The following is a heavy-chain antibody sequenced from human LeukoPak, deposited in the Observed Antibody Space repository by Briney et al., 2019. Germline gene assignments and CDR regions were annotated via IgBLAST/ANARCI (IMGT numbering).Heavy chain of an antibody. Sequence: SQTLSLTCAISGDSVSSNSAVWNWIRQSPSRGLEWLGRTYYRSKWYNDYAISVKSRISISPDTSKNQFSLQLNSVTPEDTAVYYCSRDRQGLGYWGQGTLVTVSS. CDR3: SRDRQGLGY. CDR2: TYYRSKWYN. V-gene: IGHV6-1*01. J-gene: IGHJ4*02. D-gene: IGHD3-16*01. CDR1: GDSVSSNSAV.